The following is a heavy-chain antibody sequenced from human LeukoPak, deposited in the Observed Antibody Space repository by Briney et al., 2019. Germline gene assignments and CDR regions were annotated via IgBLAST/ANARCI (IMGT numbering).Heavy chain of an antibody. CDR2: ISSSSSTI. CDR1: GFTFSSYS. J-gene: IGHJ6*03. Sequence: PGGSLRLSCAASGFTFSSYSMSWVRQAPGKGLEWVSYISSSSSTIYYADSVKGRFTISRDNAKNSLYLQMNSLRAEDTAVYYCARDTGGGELMSYYYYYMDVWGKGTTVTVSS. V-gene: IGHV3-48*01. CDR3: ARDTGGGELMSYYYYYMDV. D-gene: IGHD1-26*01.